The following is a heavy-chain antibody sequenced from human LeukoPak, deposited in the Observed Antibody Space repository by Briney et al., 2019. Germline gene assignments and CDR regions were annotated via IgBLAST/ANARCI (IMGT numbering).Heavy chain of an antibody. V-gene: IGHV3-30*04. J-gene: IGHJ3*02. CDR2: ISYDGSVK. CDR1: GFTFSNYA. Sequence: PGRPLRLSCAASGFTFSNYAMHWVRQAPGKGLEWVAAISYDGSVKYYADSVKGRFTISRDNAKNSLYLQMNSLRAEDTAVYYCAREGVAKHAFDIWGQGTMVTVSS. CDR3: AREGVAKHAFDI. D-gene: IGHD2-15*01.